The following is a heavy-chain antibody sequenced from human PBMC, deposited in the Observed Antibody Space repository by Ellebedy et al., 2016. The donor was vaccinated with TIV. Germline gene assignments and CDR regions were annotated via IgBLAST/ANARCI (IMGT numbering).Heavy chain of an antibody. CDR1: GFTFSRYW. J-gene: IGHJ5*01. D-gene: IGHD6-19*01. Sequence: GESLKISXAASGFTFSRYWMHWVRQAPGKGLVWVSRIKSDGSSTSYADSVKGRFTISRDNSKNTLSLQMNSLRAEDTAVYYCAKPGTYTSGWYDCWGQGTLVTVSS. CDR2: IKSDGSST. CDR3: AKPGTYTSGWYDC. V-gene: IGHV3-74*01.